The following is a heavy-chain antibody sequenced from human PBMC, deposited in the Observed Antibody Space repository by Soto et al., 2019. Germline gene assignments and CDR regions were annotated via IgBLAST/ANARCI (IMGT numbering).Heavy chain of an antibody. CDR3: AAVVESWYYGMDV. CDR2: MFVGSGNT. CDR1: GFTFTSFA. Sequence: SVKFSCKAAGFTFTSFAVQWVRQARGQLLECIVWMFVGSGNTNYXXKFQERVXXTRDMSTTTAXMELSXLRSEDTGVYYCAAVVESWYYGMDVWCQGTTVTVSS. J-gene: IGHJ6*02. V-gene: IGHV1-58*01. D-gene: IGHD2-15*01.